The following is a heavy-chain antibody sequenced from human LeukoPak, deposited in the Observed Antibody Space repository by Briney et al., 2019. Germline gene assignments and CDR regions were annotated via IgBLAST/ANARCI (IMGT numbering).Heavy chain of an antibody. CDR1: GGTFSSYA. D-gene: IGHD2-2*01. CDR3: ARDGDSMYCSSTSCPIWFDP. CDR2: IIPIFGTA. J-gene: IGHJ5*02. Sequence: SVKVSCKASGGTFSSYAISWVRQAPGQGLEWMGRIIPIFGTANYAQKFQGRVTITTDESTSTAYMELSSLRSEDTAVYYCARDGDSMYCSSTSCPIWFDPWGQGTLVTVSS. V-gene: IGHV1-69*05.